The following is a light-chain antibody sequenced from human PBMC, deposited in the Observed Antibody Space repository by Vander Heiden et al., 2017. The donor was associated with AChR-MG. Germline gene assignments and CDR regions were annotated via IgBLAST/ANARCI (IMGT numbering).Light chain of an antibody. J-gene: IGLJ1*01. CDR2: DVS. V-gene: IGLV2-11*01. CDR3: CSYAGSRYV. Sequence: QSALTQPRSVSGSPGQSVTISCTGTNSDVGTYKYVSWYQQHPGKAPKLMIYDVSKRPSGVPDRFSGSKSGNTASLTISGLQAEDEADYHCCSYAGSRYVFGTGTTVTVL. CDR1: NSDVGTYKY.